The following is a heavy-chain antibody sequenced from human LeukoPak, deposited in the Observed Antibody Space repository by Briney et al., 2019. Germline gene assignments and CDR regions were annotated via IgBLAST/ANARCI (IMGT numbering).Heavy chain of an antibody. CDR1: GGTFSSYA. D-gene: IGHD5-18*01. Sequence: SVKVSSKASGGTFSSYAISWVRQAPGQGLEWMGGIIPIFGTANYAQKFQGRVTITADESTSTAYMELSSLRSEDTAVYYCARVDTAMVTRTHFAYWGQGTLVTVSS. V-gene: IGHV1-69*01. CDR2: IIPIFGTA. CDR3: ARVDTAMVTRTHFAY. J-gene: IGHJ4*02.